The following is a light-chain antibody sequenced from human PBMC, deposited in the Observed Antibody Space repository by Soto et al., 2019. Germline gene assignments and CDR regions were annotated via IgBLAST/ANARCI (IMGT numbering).Light chain of an antibody. CDR2: GVT. CDR3: SSYTSGSTLIV. CDR1: SGDVGTHNY. Sequence: QSALTQPASVSGSPGQSITISCTGASGDVGTHNYVSWYQHHPGKAPKLMIYGVTIRPSGISNRFSGSKSGNTASLTISGLQAEDEADYYCSSYTSGSTLIVFGTGTKVTVL. V-gene: IGLV2-14*01. J-gene: IGLJ1*01.